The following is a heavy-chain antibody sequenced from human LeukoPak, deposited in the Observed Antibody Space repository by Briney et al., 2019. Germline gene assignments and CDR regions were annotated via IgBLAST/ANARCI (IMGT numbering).Heavy chain of an antibody. CDR3: ARRRSSFDH. Sequence: GRSLRLSCAASGFTFSSYAMHWVRQAPGKGLEWVAVISYDGSNKYYADSVKGRFTISRDNSKNTLYLQMNSLRAEDTAVYYCARRRSSFDHWGQGTLVTVSS. CDR1: GFTFSSYA. V-gene: IGHV3-30-3*01. CDR2: ISYDGSNK. J-gene: IGHJ4*02. D-gene: IGHD6-6*01.